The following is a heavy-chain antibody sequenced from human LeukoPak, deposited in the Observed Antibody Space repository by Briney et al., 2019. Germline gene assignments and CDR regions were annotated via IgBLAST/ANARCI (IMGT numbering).Heavy chain of an antibody. CDR1: GFTFSSYA. CDR2: ISGSGGST. CDR3: AKFIVAYSNYTNYYYYGMDV. D-gene: IGHD4-11*01. J-gene: IGHJ6*02. V-gene: IGHV3-23*01. Sequence: PGGSLRLSCAASGFTFSSYAMSWVRQAPGKGLEWVSAISGSGGSTYYADSVKSRFTISRDNSKNTLYLQMNSLRAEDTAVYYCAKFIVAYSNYTNYYYYGMDVWGQGTTVTVSS.